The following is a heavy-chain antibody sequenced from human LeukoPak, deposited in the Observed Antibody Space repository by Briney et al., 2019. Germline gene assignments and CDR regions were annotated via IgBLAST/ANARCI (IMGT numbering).Heavy chain of an antibody. V-gene: IGHV4-59*12. CDR2: IYYSGST. CDR1: GGSISSYY. CDR3: ARNSPDSSSWTHFDY. Sequence: SETLSLTCTVSGGSISSYYWSWIRQTPGKGLEWIGYIYYSGSTNYNPSLKSRVTISVDTSKNQFSLKLSSVTAADTAVYYCARNSPDSSSWTHFDYWGQGTLVTVSS. D-gene: IGHD6-13*01. J-gene: IGHJ4*02.